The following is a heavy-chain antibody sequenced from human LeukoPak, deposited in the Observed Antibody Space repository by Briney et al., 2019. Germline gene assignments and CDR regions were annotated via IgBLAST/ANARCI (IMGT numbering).Heavy chain of an antibody. V-gene: IGHV4-4*02. CDR1: GDSISSRYW. Sequence: SETLSLTCTVSGDSISSRYWWSWVRQPPGKGLEWIGQIHNVGFTKYNPSLKSRVTISVDKSKNHFSLKLNSVTATDTALYYCASETDYSHPNWFDPWGQGILVTVSS. CDR3: ASETDYSHPNWFDP. J-gene: IGHJ5*02. CDR2: IHNVGFT. D-gene: IGHD4-11*01.